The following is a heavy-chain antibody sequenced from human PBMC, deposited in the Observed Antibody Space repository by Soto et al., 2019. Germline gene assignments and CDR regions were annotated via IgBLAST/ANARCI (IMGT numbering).Heavy chain of an antibody. V-gene: IGHV1-18*01. Sequence: QVPLVQSGAEVKKPGASVKVSCKASGYTFTSYGISWVRQAPGQGLEWMGWISAYNGNTNYAQKLQGRVTMTTDTSTSTAYMELRSLRSDDTAVYYCARDRGGDYDFWSGYYSGSWFDPWGQGTLVTVSS. CDR1: GYTFTSYG. CDR2: ISAYNGNT. D-gene: IGHD3-3*01. CDR3: ARDRGGDYDFWSGYYSGSWFDP. J-gene: IGHJ5*02.